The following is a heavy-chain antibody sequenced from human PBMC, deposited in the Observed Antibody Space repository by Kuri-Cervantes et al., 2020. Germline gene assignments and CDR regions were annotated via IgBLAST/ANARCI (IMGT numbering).Heavy chain of an antibody. CDR1: GGSISSGSYY. CDR3: AREALLDEVVTATHWYFDL. V-gene: IGHV4-61*02. CDR2: IYTSGST. Sequence: SETLSLTCTVSGGSISSGSYYWSWIRQPAGKGLEWIGRIYTSGSTNYNPSLKSRVTISVDTSKNQFSLKLSSVTAADTAVYYCAREALLDEVVTATHWYFDLWGRGTLVTVSS. J-gene: IGHJ2*01. D-gene: IGHD2-21*02.